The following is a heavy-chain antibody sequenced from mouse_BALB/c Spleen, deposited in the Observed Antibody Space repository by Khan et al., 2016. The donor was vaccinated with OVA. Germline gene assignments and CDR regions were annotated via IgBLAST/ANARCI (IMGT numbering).Heavy chain of an antibody. J-gene: IGHJ4*01. Sequence: VQLKQSGPELKKPGETVRISCKASGYTFTTAGIQWVQKMPGKGLKWIGWINTHSGVPKYAEDFKGRFAFSLEISVNTAYLQITNLKNEDTATYYCARGGAAYYGNDGGAMEYWGQGTSVTVSS. CDR1: GYTFTTAG. V-gene: IGHV9-4*02. CDR3: ARGGAAYYGNDGGAMEY. D-gene: IGHD2-9*01. CDR2: INTHSGVP.